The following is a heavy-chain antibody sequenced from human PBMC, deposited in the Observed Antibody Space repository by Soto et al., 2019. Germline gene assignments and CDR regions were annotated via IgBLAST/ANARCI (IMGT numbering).Heavy chain of an antibody. V-gene: IGHV1-18*01. CDR1: GYTFTSYG. J-gene: IGHJ4*02. D-gene: IGHD3-9*01. CDR2: ISAYNGNT. CDR3: ARDGLRYFDWLLPRALFDY. Sequence: ASVKVSCKASGYTFTSYGISWVRQAPGQGLEWMGWISAYNGNTNYAQKLQGRVTMTTDTSTGTAYMELRSLRSDDTAVYYCARDGLRYFDWLLPRALFDYWGQGTLVTVSS.